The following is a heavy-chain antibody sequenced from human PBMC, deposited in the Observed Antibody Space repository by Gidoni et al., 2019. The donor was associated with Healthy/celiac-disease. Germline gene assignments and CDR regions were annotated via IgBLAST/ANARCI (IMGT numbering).Heavy chain of an antibody. D-gene: IGHD3-10*01. Sequence: QVQLVQSGPEVKTPGASVKVSCKASGSTLTGYYMHWVRQAPGRGLAWMGWSNPNSGGTNYAQKFQGWVTMARDTSSSTAYMELSRLRSDDTAVYYCARVNYGSGSSMDVWGQGTTVTVSS. CDR2: SNPNSGGT. V-gene: IGHV1-2*04. CDR3: ARVNYGSGSSMDV. CDR1: GSTLTGYY. J-gene: IGHJ6*02.